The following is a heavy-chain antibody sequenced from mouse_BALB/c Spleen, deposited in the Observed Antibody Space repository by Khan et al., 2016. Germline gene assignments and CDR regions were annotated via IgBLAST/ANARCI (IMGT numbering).Heavy chain of an antibody. D-gene: IGHD2-1*01. CDR2: VDPETGGT. V-gene: IGHV1-15*01. Sequence: QVQLKQSGAELVRPGASVTLSCKASGYTFSDYEMHWVKQTPVHGLEWIGAVDPETGGTAYNQKFKGQATLTAGRSSSTAYMELRSLTSEDSAVYYCTRKGIFYGNYDFDYWGQGTTLTVSS. CDR1: GYTFSDYE. CDR3: TRKGIFYGNYDFDY. J-gene: IGHJ2*01.